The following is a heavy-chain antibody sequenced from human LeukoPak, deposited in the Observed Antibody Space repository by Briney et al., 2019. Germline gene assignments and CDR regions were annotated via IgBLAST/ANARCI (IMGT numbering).Heavy chain of an antibody. J-gene: IGHJ5*02. D-gene: IGHD6-13*01. Sequence: SGGSLRLSCAASGFTFSSYAMHWVRQAPGKGLEWVAVISYDGSNKYYADSVKGRFTISRDNSKNTLYLQMNSLRAEDTAVYYCARMYSSSWPWGQGTLVTVSS. CDR3: ARMYSSSWP. CDR2: ISYDGSNK. V-gene: IGHV3-30-3*01. CDR1: GFTFSSYA.